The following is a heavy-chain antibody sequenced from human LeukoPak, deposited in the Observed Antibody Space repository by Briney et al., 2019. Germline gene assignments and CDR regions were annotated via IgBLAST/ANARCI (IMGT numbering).Heavy chain of an antibody. CDR1: GGSISSSSYY. V-gene: IGHV4-39*07. CDR3: ARELPGIAAAGTGAFDI. D-gene: IGHD6-13*01. CDR2: IYYSGST. J-gene: IGHJ3*02. Sequence: PSETLSLTCTVSGGSISSSSYYWGWIRQPPGKGLEWIGSIYYSGSTYYNPSLKSRVTISVDTSKNQFSLKLSSVTAADTAVYYCARELPGIAAAGTGAFDIWGQGTMVTVSS.